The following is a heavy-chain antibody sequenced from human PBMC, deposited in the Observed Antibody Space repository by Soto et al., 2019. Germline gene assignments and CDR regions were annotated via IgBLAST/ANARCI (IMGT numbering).Heavy chain of an antibody. Sequence: QVHLVQSGAEVKKPGASVKVSCKGSGYGFTTYGLTWVRQAPGQGLEWMAWISAHNGNTNYAQKIQGRVTVTRDTSTSTAYMELRSLRSDDTAVYYCARWRYGDYWGQGALVTVSS. D-gene: IGHD1-1*01. CDR1: GYGFTTYG. CDR3: ARWRYGDY. V-gene: IGHV1-18*01. J-gene: IGHJ4*02. CDR2: ISAHNGNT.